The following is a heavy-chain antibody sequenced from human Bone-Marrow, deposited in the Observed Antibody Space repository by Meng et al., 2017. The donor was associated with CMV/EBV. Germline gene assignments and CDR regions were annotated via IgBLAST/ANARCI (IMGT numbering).Heavy chain of an antibody. J-gene: IGHJ6*02. V-gene: IGHV4-4*02. CDR2: INHSGST. D-gene: IGHD6-6*01. CDR1: GGSISSSNW. CDR3: ARVKQSSSLGPTYFMDV. Sequence: SETLSLTCAVSGGSISSSNWWSWVRQPPGKGLEWIGEINHSGSTNYNPSLKSRVTISVDTSKNQFSLKLSSVTAADTAVYYCARVKQSSSLGPTYFMDVWGQGTTVTVSS.